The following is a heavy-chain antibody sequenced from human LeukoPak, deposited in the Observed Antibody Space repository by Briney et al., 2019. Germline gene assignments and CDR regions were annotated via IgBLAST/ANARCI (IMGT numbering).Heavy chain of an antibody. D-gene: IGHD5-18*01. V-gene: IGHV1-2*02. CDR2: INPNSGGT. Sequence: ASVKVSCKASGYTFTGYYMHWVRQAPGQGLEWMGWINPNSGGTNYAQKFQGRVTMTRDTSISTAYMELSRPRSDDTAVYYCARDLRLWLQGNWFDPWGQGTLVTVSS. CDR3: ARDLRLWLQGNWFDP. CDR1: GYTFTGYY. J-gene: IGHJ5*02.